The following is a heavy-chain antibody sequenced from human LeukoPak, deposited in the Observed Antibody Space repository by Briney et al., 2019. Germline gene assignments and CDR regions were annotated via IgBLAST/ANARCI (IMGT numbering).Heavy chain of an antibody. CDR3: ATLKSHYYYDSSGYSRGDDY. V-gene: IGHV1-8*03. CDR2: LDPNSGNT. J-gene: IGHJ4*02. CDR1: GYTFTSYD. Sequence: ASVKVSCKSSGYTFTSYDINWVRQATGQGLEWMGWLDPNSGNTGYAQKFQGRVTITRNTAINTAYMELSSLRSEDTAVYYCATLKSHYYYDSSGYSRGDDYWGQGTLVTVSS. D-gene: IGHD3-22*01.